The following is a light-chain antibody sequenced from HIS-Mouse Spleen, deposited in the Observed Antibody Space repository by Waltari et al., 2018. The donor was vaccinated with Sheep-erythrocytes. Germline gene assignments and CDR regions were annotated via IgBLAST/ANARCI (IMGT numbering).Light chain of an antibody. CDR1: QSVLYSSNNNNY. CDR3: QQYYSTLLT. V-gene: IGKV4-1*01. CDR2: WAS. J-gene: IGKJ4*01. Sequence: DIVMTQSPDSLAVSLGERATINCKSSQSVLYSSNNNNYLAWYQQNPGQPPKLLIYWASTRESGVPDRFSGSGSGTDFTLTISSLQAEDVAVYYCQQYYSTLLTFGGGTKVEIK.